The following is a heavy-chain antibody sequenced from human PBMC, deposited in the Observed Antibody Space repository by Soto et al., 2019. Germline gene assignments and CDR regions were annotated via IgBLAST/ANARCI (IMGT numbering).Heavy chain of an antibody. CDR2: IYYSGST. Sequence: QLQLQESGPGLVKPSETLSLTCTVSGGSISSSNYYWGWIRQPPGKGLEWIGTIYYSGSTYYNPXXXXRLXXPVDXXXXXXXLXLSSXTAXXXXVXYCARRGSGSYSDYWGQGTLVTV. J-gene: IGHJ4*02. V-gene: IGHV4-39*01. CDR3: ARRGSGSYSDY. CDR1: GGSISSSNYY. D-gene: IGHD1-26*01.